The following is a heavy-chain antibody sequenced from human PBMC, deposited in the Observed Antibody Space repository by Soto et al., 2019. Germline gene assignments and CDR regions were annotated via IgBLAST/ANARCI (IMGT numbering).Heavy chain of an antibody. CDR1: GFIFSNFA. J-gene: IGHJ5*02. V-gene: IGHV3-64D*08. CDR2: ISSNGDST. D-gene: IGHD6-19*01. Sequence: GGSLRLSGSASGFIFSNFAMHWVRQAPGKGLEYVSAISSNGDSTLCADSVKGRFTISRDNSKNTLYLQLSSLTAEDTAVYYCVKVAYSSGWYDHWGQGTLVTVSS. CDR3: VKVAYSSGWYDH.